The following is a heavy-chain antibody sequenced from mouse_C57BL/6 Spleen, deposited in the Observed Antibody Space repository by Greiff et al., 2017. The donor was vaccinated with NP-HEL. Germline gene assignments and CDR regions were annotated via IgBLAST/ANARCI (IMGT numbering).Heavy chain of an antibody. J-gene: IGHJ1*03. Sequence: EVKLQQSGPELVKPGASVKIPCKASGYTFTDYNMDWVKQSHGKSLEWIGDINPNNGGTIYNQKFKGKATLTVDKSSSTAYMELRSLTSEDTAVYYCARKYYGSLYWYFDVWGTGTTVTVSS. CDR3: ARKYYGSLYWYFDV. CDR2: INPNNGGT. V-gene: IGHV1-18*01. D-gene: IGHD1-1*01. CDR1: GYTFTDYN.